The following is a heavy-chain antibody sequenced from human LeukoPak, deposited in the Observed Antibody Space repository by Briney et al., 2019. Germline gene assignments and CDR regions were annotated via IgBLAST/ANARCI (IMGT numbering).Heavy chain of an antibody. Sequence: GGSLRLSCAASGFTFNSHAMGWVRHAPGRGLEHVSAISGRGESTYCTDSVKGRVTITRDNSKNTVFLKMSSLGAEVTAVYYCAKERKGSGYFDYWGQGTLVTVSS. V-gene: IGHV3-23*01. CDR2: ISGRGEST. CDR1: GFTFNSHA. CDR3: AKERKGSGYFDY. D-gene: IGHD1-26*01. J-gene: IGHJ4*02.